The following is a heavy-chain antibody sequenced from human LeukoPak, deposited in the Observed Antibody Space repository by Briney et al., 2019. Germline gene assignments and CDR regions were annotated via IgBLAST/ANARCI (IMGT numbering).Heavy chain of an antibody. CDR3: ARNLAVAGSDY. CDR2: INPNSGGT. Sequence: ASVKVSFKASGYTFTDYYIHWVRQAPGQGLEWMGWINPNSGGTNYAQNFQGRVTMTRDTSISTAYMELSRLRYDDTAIHYCARNLAVAGSDYWGQGTLVTVSS. D-gene: IGHD6-19*01. CDR1: GYTFTDYY. V-gene: IGHV1-2*02. J-gene: IGHJ4*02.